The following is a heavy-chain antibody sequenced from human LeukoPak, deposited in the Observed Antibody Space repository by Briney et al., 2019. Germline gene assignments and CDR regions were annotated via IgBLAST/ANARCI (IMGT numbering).Heavy chain of an antibody. V-gene: IGHV3-30*02. CDR3: AKVLPRRITIFGVVGY. J-gene: IGHJ4*02. CDR1: GFTFSNYG. D-gene: IGHD3-3*01. Sequence: GGSLRLSCAASGFTFSNYGMHWVRQAPGKGLEWVAFIRYDGSNKYYADSVKGRFTISRDNSKNTLYLQMNSLRAEDTAVYYCAKVLPRRITIFGVVGYWGQGTLVTVSS. CDR2: IRYDGSNK.